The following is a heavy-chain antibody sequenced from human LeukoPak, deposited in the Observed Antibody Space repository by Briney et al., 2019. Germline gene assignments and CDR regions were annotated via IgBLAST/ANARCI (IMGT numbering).Heavy chain of an antibody. CDR3: ARDLVVVPAAINWFDP. CDR1: GYTFTSYG. V-gene: IGHV1-46*01. D-gene: IGHD2-2*01. J-gene: IGHJ5*02. Sequence: ASVKVSCKASGYTFTSYGISWVRQAPGQGLEWMGIINPSGGSTSYAQKFQGRVTMTRDTSTSTVYMELSSLRSEDTAVYYCARDLVVVPAAINWFDPWGQGTLVTVSP. CDR2: INPSGGST.